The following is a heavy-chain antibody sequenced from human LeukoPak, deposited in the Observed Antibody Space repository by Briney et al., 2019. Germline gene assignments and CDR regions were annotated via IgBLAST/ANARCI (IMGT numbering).Heavy chain of an antibody. D-gene: IGHD3-22*01. Sequence: SETLSLTCTVSGGSISSSSYYWGWIRQPPGKGLEWIGSIYYSGSTYYNPSLKSRVTISVDTSKNQFSLKLSSVTAADTAVYYCARDYSSGYYYWGQGTLVTVSS. J-gene: IGHJ4*02. CDR3: ARDYSSGYYY. CDR1: GGSISSSSYY. CDR2: IYYSGST. V-gene: IGHV4-39*07.